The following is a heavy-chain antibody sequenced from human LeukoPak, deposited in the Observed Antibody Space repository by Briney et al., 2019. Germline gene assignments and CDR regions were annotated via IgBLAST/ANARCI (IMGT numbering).Heavy chain of an antibody. CDR1: GFTFSTYN. CDR3: ARDVGASAPDAFDI. D-gene: IGHD1-26*01. Sequence: PGGSLRLSXAASGFTFSTYNMNWVRQAPGKGLEWVSSISSSSNYIYYADSVKGRFTISRDNAKNSLYLQMNSLRAEDTDVSYCARDVGASAPDAFDIWGQGTMVTVSS. V-gene: IGHV3-21*01. CDR2: ISSSSNYI. J-gene: IGHJ3*02.